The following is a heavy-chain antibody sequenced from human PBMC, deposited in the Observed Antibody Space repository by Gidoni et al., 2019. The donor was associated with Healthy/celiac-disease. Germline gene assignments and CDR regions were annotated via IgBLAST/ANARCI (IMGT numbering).Heavy chain of an antibody. V-gene: IGHV1-69*01. J-gene: IGHJ4*02. Sequence: QVQLVQSGAEVKKPGSSVTVSCKASGGTFSSYAISWVRQAPGQGLEWMGGIIPIFGTANDAQKFQGRVTITADESTSTAYMELSSLRSEDTAVYYCASRKEGSGVLFDYWGQGTLVTVSS. CDR3: ASRKEGSGVLFDY. D-gene: IGHD3-3*01. CDR2: IIPIFGTA. CDR1: GGTFSSYA.